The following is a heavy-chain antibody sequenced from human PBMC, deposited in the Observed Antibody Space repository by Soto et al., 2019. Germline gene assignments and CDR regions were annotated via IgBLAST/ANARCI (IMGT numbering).Heavy chain of an antibody. V-gene: IGHV1-69*01. CDR2: IIPIFGTA. CDR3: VRVSRPQVRVDIAAAGTGYFEL. D-gene: IGHD6-13*01. CDR1: GGTFSSYA. J-gene: IGHJ2*01. Sequence: QVQLVQSGAEVKKPGSSVKVSCKASGGTFSSYAISWVRQAPGQGLEWMGGIIPIFGTANYAQKFQGRVTITADESTSTAYMELSSLRSEDTAVYYCVRVSRPQVRVDIAAAGTGYFELCGRGTLVTVSS.